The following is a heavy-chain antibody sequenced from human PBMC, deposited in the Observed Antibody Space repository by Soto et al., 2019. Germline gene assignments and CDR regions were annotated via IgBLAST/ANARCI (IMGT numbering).Heavy chain of an antibody. V-gene: IGHV4-4*02. CDR2: IYHSGST. CDR3: ARVHDFGVFDY. Sequence: PSETLSLTCAVSGGSISSSNWWSWVRQPPGKGLEWIGDIYHSGSTNYNPSLKSRVTISVDTSKNQFSLKLSSVTAADTAVYYCARVHDFGVFDYWGQGTLVTVSS. D-gene: IGHD3-16*01. J-gene: IGHJ4*02. CDR1: GGSISSSNW.